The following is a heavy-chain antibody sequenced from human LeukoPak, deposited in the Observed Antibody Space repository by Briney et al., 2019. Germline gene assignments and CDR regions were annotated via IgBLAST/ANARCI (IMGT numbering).Heavy chain of an antibody. CDR3: ARDKKQLVGYYYYYGMDV. J-gene: IGHJ6*02. Sequence: PGESLRLSCAASGFTFSSYSMNWVRQAPGKGLEWVSYISSSSSTIYCAYSVKGRFTISRDNAKNSLCLQMNSLRAEDTAVYYCARDKKQLVGYYYYYGMDVWGQGTTVTVSS. V-gene: IGHV3-48*01. CDR1: GFTFSSYS. D-gene: IGHD6-6*01. CDR2: ISSSSSTI.